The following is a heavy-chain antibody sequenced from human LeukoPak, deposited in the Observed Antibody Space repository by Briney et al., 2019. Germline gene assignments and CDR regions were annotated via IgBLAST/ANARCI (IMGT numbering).Heavy chain of an antibody. CDR1: GFTFSSYE. V-gene: IGHV3-48*03. D-gene: IGHD3-10*01. CDR2: IGSSGSTI. J-gene: IGHJ6*04. CDR3: AGAPRGVRYYYGMDV. Sequence: GGSLKLSCAASGFTFSSYEMNWVRQAPGKGLEWVSYIGSSGSTIYYADSVKGRFTISRDNAKNSLYLQMNSLRAEDTAVYYCAGAPRGVRYYYGMDVWGKGTTVTVSS.